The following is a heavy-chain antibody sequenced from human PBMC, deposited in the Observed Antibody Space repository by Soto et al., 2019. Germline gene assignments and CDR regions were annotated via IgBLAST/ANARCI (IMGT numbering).Heavy chain of an antibody. CDR2: ISAYNGHT. V-gene: IGHV1-18*01. CDR3: ATGWFGEFVYYFDY. J-gene: IGHJ4*02. D-gene: IGHD3-10*01. Sequence: QVQLVQSGAEVKKPGASVKVSCKASGYTFTSYGVSWVRQAPGQGLEWMGWISAYNGHTNYAQKLQGRVTMTTDTSPSTDYMERRSLRSDDTAVYYCATGWFGEFVYYFDYWGQGTLVTVSS. CDR1: GYTFTSYG.